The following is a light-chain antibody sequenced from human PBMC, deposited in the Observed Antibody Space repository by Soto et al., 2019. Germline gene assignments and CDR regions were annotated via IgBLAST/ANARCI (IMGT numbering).Light chain of an antibody. Sequence: EIVMTQSPATLSVSPGDRATLSCRASQSVRGNLAWYQQKPGQAPRLLIYDASNRATGIPARFSGSGYGTDFTLTISSLENEDFEVYYCQQRSNSPRTFGHGTKVDIK. CDR3: QQRSNSPRT. CDR2: DAS. J-gene: IGKJ1*01. CDR1: QSVRGN. V-gene: IGKV3-11*01.